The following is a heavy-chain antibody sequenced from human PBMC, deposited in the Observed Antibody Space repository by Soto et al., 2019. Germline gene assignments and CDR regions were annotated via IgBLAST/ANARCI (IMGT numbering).Heavy chain of an antibody. D-gene: IGHD3-22*01. J-gene: IGHJ5*02. V-gene: IGHV3-30*18. CDR3: AKGDSSGYSNWFDP. CDR1: GFTFSSYG. CDR2: ISYDGSNK. Sequence: QVQLVESGGGVVQPGRSLRLSCAASGFTFSSYGMHWVRQAPGKGLEWVAVISYDGSNKYYADSVKGRFTISRDNSKNTLYLQMNSLRAEDTAVYYCAKGDSSGYSNWFDPWGQGTLVTVSS.